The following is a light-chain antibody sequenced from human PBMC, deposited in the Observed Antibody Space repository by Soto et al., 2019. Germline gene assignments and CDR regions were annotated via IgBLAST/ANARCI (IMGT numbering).Light chain of an antibody. CDR1: SSDVGGYNY. Sequence: SVLTQPASVSGSPGQSITISCTGTSSDVGGYNYVSWYQHHPGKAPKRMIYDVSNRPSGVSNRFSGSKSGNTASLTISGLQPEDEADYYCCSYTTSNTRQIVFGTGTKLTVL. CDR2: DVS. V-gene: IGLV2-14*03. CDR3: CSYTTSNTRQIV. J-gene: IGLJ1*01.